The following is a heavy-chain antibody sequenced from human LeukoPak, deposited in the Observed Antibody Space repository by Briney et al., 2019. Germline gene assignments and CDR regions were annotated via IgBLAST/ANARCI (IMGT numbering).Heavy chain of an antibody. V-gene: IGHV4-39*07. CDR2: IYVRGST. J-gene: IGHJ4*02. CDR1: GGSISSISYY. D-gene: IGHD1-26*01. Sequence: SQTLSLTCTVSGGSISSISYYWGWIRQPPGNGLEWIGTIYVRGSTYYNPSRKSRATISVDTSKNQFSMKLSSVTAADTAIYYCSRESGAFCPFGYWGQGTLVIVPS. CDR3: SRESGAFCPFGY.